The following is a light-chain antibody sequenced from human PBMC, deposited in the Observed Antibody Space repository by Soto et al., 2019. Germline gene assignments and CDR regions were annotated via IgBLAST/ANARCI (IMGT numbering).Light chain of an antibody. CDR3: QQYGSSGT. V-gene: IGKV3-20*01. J-gene: IGKJ1*01. CDR2: GAS. CDR1: QSVGSSY. Sequence: EIVLMQSPGTLSLSPGERATLSCRASQSVGSSYLAWYQQKPGQAPRLLIYGASNRATGIPDRFSGSGSGTDFTLTISRLEPEDFAVYYCQQYGSSGTFGQGTKVDIK.